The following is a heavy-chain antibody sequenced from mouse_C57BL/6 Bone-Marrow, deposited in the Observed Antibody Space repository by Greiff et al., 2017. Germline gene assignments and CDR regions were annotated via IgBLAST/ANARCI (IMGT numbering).Heavy chain of an antibody. CDR3: ARGGY. CDR1: GYTFTSYW. D-gene: IGHD1-1*02. J-gene: IGHJ2*01. Sequence: VQLQQPGAELVKPGASVKMSCKASGYTFTSYWITWVKQRPGQGLEWIGDIYPGSGSTNYNEKFKSKSTLTVETSSSTAYMRLSSLTAEDSAVYYCARGGYGGQGTTLTVSS. V-gene: IGHV1-55*01. CDR2: IYPGSGST.